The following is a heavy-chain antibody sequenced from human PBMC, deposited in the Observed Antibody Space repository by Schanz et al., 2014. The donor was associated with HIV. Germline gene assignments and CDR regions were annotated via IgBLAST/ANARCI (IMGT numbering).Heavy chain of an antibody. D-gene: IGHD3-10*01. CDR3: ARERSGEFGFDY. V-gene: IGHV3-23*04. Sequence: VQLVESGGGVVQPGRSLRVSCAASGFMFSSYGMSWVRQAPGKGLEWVSLIGSGGGRTYYADSVKGRVTISRDNSKNTLFLQMNSLRAEDTAVYYCARERSGEFGFDYWGQGTLVTVSS. CDR1: GFMFSSYG. J-gene: IGHJ4*02. CDR2: IGSGGGRT.